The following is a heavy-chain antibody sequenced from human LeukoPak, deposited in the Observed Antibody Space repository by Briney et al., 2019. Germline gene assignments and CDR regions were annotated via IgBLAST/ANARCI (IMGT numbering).Heavy chain of an antibody. V-gene: IGHV4-30-2*01. Sequence: SETLSLTCAVSGGSISSGGYSWSWIRQPPGKGLEWIGYIYHSGSTYYNPSLKSRVTISVDRSKNQFSLKLSSVTAADTAVYYCAGLVLLWFGESPSYGMDVWGQGTTVTVSS. D-gene: IGHD3-10*01. CDR1: GGSISSGGYS. J-gene: IGHJ6*02. CDR3: AGLVLLWFGESPSYGMDV. CDR2: IYHSGST.